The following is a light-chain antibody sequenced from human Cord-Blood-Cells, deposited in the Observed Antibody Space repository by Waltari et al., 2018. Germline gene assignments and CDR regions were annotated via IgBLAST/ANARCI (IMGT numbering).Light chain of an antibody. J-gene: IGLJ2*01. Sequence: QSALTQPASVSGSPGQSITISCPGTSSAVGGYNYVSWYQQHPGKAPKLMIYDVSNRPSGVSNRFSGSKSGNTASLTISGLQAEDEADYYCSSYTSSSLVVFGGGTKLTVL. CDR1: SSAVGGYNY. V-gene: IGLV2-14*01. CDR2: DVS. CDR3: SSYTSSSLVV.